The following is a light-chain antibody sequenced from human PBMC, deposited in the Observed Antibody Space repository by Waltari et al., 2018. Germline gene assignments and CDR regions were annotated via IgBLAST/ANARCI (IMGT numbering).Light chain of an antibody. CDR3: QQRSGWPNT. J-gene: IGKJ4*01. Sequence: EIVLTQSPATLSLSPGERATLSCRASESIRSYLAWYQQKPGQAPRLLIYDASNRATGIPARFSGSGSGTDFILTISSLDPEDFAVYYCQQRSGWPNTCGGGTKVEIK. V-gene: IGKV3-11*01. CDR1: ESIRSY. CDR2: DAS.